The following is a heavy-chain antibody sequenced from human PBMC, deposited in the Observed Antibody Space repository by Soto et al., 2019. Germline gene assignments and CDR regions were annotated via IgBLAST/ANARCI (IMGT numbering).Heavy chain of an antibody. CDR2: ISAYNGNT. Sequence: ASVKVSCKATGYTFTSYGNRWVRQAPGQGLEWMGWISAYNGNTNYAQKLQGRVTLTTDTSTSTAYLELRSLRSDDTAVYYCARDSPPVGYWGQGTLVTVSS. CDR3: ARDSPPVGY. CDR1: GYTFTSYG. V-gene: IGHV1-18*01. J-gene: IGHJ4*02.